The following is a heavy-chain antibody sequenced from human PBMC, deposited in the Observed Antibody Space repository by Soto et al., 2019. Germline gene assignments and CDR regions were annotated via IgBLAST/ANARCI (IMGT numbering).Heavy chain of an antibody. Sequence: PWGSLPLSCAASVFTFSIYAMSWVRQAPGKGLDLVSAISGSGGSTYYADSVKGRFTISRDNSKNTLYLQMNSLRAEDTAVYYCAKDPATHYYDSSGYKRRFDYWGQGTLVTVSS. CDR3: AKDPATHYYDSSGYKRRFDY. CDR1: VFTFSIYA. J-gene: IGHJ4*02. D-gene: IGHD3-22*01. V-gene: IGHV3-23*01. CDR2: ISGSGGST.